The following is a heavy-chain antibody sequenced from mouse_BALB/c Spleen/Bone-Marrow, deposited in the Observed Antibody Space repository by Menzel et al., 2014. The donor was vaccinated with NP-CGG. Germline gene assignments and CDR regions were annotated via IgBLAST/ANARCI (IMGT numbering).Heavy chain of an antibody. CDR2: IDPSDSET. CDR1: GYSFTRYW. V-gene: IGHV1-52*01. Sequence: DHMHQAGPQLVRPGASVKISCKASGYSFTRYWMHWVKQRPGQGLEWIGMIDPSDSETRLNQKFKDKATLTVDKSSSTAYMQLSSPTSEDSAVYCCARPSSTFPSWFAYWGQGTLFTVS. CDR3: ARPSSTFPSWFAY. D-gene: IGHD5-5*01. J-gene: IGHJ3*01.